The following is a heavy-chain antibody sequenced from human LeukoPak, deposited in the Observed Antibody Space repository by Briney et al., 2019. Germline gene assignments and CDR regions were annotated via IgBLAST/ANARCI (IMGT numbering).Heavy chain of an antibody. Sequence: ASVKVSCKASGYTFTGYYMHWVRQAPGQGLEWMGWINPNSGGTNYAQKFQGRVAMTRDTSISTAYMELSRLRSDDTAVYYCARNYDILTGYYRPQYYYYYGMDVWGQGTTVTVS. CDR2: INPNSGGT. CDR1: GYTFTGYY. D-gene: IGHD3-9*01. CDR3: ARNYDILTGYYRPQYYYYYGMDV. J-gene: IGHJ6*02. V-gene: IGHV1-2*02.